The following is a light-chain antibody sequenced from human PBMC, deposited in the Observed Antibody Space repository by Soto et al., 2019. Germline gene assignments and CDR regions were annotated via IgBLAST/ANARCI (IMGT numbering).Light chain of an antibody. CDR3: QQYGSSVLT. CDR1: QSVSSSY. J-gene: IGKJ4*01. CDR2: GAS. Sequence: EIVLTQSPGTLSLSPGERATLSCRASQSVSSSYLAWYQQKPGQAPRLLIYGASSSATGIPDRFSGSGSGKDFTLTISRLEPEDFAVYYCQQYGSSVLTFGGGTKVEIK. V-gene: IGKV3-20*01.